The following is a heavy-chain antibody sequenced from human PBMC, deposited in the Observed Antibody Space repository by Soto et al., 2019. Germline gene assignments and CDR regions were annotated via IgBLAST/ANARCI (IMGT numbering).Heavy chain of an antibody. D-gene: IGHD6-13*01. Sequence: QVQLVQSGAEVKKPGASVKVSCKASGYTFTSYDINWVRQATGQGLEWMGWMNPNSGNTDYAQKFQGRVTMPRNTPISTAYMELSSLRSEDTDVYSCARERSAAGTGWFDPWGQGTLVTVSS. CDR3: ARERSAAGTGWFDP. CDR2: MNPNSGNT. CDR1: GYTFTSYD. V-gene: IGHV1-8*01. J-gene: IGHJ5*02.